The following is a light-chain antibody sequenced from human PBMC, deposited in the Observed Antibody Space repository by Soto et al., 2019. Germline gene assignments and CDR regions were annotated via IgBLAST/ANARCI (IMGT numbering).Light chain of an antibody. CDR1: QSVSTY. J-gene: IGKJ3*01. Sequence: EIVLTQSPATLSLSPGERATLSCRASQSVSTYLAWYQQRPGQAPRLLIYDASSRAPGIPARFSGSGSGTDFTLTISSLEPEYFAVYYCQQRSNWPPFTFGPGTKVDIK. V-gene: IGKV3-11*01. CDR2: DAS. CDR3: QQRSNWPPFT.